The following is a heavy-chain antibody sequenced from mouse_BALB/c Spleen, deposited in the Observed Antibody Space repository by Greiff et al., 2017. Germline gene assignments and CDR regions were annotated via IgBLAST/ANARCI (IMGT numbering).Heavy chain of an antibody. CDR3: VRHEDYYGSYYAMDY. V-gene: IGHV10-1*02. CDR1: GFTFNTYA. J-gene: IGHJ4*01. D-gene: IGHD1-2*01. Sequence: EVQGVESGGGLVQPKGSLKLSCAASGFTFNTYAMNWVRQAPGKGLEWVARIRSKSNNYATYYADSVKDRFTISRDDSQSMLYLQMNNLKTEDTAMYYCVRHEDYYGSYYAMDYWGQGTSVTVSS. CDR2: IRSKSNNYAT.